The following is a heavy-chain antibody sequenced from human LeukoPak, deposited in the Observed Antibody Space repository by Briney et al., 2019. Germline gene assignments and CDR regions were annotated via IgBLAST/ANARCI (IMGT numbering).Heavy chain of an antibody. Sequence: GGSLRLSCAASGFTFTSQAMDWVRQAPGKGLEWVSSISGSGARIDSADSVKGRFTISRDTSKNTLYLQMNSLRVEDTAVYYCAKDGIVSPYYYFYMDVWGKGTKVTVSS. CDR1: GFTFTSQA. D-gene: IGHD1-26*01. V-gene: IGHV3-23*01. J-gene: IGHJ6*03. CDR3: AKDGIVSPYYYFYMDV. CDR2: ISGSGARI.